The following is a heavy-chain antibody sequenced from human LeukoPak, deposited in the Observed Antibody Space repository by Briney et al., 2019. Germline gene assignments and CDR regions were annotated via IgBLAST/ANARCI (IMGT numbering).Heavy chain of an antibody. CDR1: GYSISSGYY. J-gene: IGHJ3*02. CDR3: ARRGYCSSTSCYNDPENAFDI. Sequence: SETLSLTCAVSGYSISSGYYWGWIRQPPGKGLEWVGCIYHSGSTYYNPSLKRRVTISVDTSKNQFSLKLRSVTAADTAVYYCARRGYCSSTSCYNDPENAFDIWGQGTMVTVSS. CDR2: IYHSGST. V-gene: IGHV4-38-2*01. D-gene: IGHD2-2*02.